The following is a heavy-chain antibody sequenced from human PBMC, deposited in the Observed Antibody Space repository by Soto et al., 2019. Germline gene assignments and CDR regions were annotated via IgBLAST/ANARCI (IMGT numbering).Heavy chain of an antibody. V-gene: IGHV4-28*01. CDR3: ARSFSQPDWFDP. J-gene: IGHJ5*02. D-gene: IGHD2-2*01. CDR1: GYSISSSNW. CDR2: IYYSGST. Sequence: SETLSLTCAVSGYSISSSNWWGWIRQPPGKGLEWIGYIYYSGSTYYNPSLKSRVTMSVDTSKNQFSLKLSSVTAVDTAVYYWARSFSQPDWFDPWGQGTLVTVSS.